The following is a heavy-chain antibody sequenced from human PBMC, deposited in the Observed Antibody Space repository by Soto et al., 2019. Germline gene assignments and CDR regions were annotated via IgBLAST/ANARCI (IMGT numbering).Heavy chain of an antibody. J-gene: IGHJ4*02. CDR2: IWYDGSNK. CDR3: ARPHHGIAAAGTFDY. Sequence: GGSLRLSCAASGFTFSSYGMHWVRQAPGKGLEWVAVIWYDGSNKYYADSVKGRFTISRDNSKNTLYLQMNSLRAEDTAVYYCARPHHGIAAAGTFDYWGQGTLGNVFS. CDR1: GFTFSSYG. D-gene: IGHD6-13*01. V-gene: IGHV3-33*01.